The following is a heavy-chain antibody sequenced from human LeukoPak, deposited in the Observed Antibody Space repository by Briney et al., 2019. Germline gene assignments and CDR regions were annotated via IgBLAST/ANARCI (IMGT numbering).Heavy chain of an antibody. J-gene: IGHJ6*01. V-gene: IGHV3-20*01. Sequence: GGSLRLTCAASGFTFDDYGMSWVRQAPGKGLEWVSGINWNGGSTGYADSVKGRFTISRDNAKNSLYLQMNSLRAEDTALYHCARDPYYGSGSYTMAVWGKGTTVTVSS. D-gene: IGHD3-10*01. CDR3: ARDPYYGSGSYTMAV. CDR1: GFTFDDYG. CDR2: INWNGGST.